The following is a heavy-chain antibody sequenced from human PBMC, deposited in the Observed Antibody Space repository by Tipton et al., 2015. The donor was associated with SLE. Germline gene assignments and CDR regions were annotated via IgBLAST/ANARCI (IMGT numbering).Heavy chain of an antibody. Sequence: TLSLTCNVSGGSFSSGAYYWSWIRQHPGKGLEWIGYIYYSGSTYYNPSLKSRVSMSVDTSKNQFSLKLTSLTAADTAVYYCAREDSSSWFYTRFDPWGQGTLVTVSS. CDR1: GGSFSSGAYY. D-gene: IGHD2-2*02. CDR3: AREDSSSWFYTRFDP. CDR2: IYYSGST. V-gene: IGHV4-31*03. J-gene: IGHJ5*02.